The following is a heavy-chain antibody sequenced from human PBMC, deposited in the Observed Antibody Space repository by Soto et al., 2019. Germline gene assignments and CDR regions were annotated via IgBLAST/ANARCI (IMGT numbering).Heavy chain of an antibody. V-gene: IGHV1-24*01. CDR2: FDPEDGET. D-gene: IGHD2-2*02. J-gene: IGHJ6*02. Sequence: GASVKVSCKVSGYTLTELSIHWVRQAPGEGLEWMGGFDPEDGETIYAQKFQGRVTMTEDTSTDTAYMELSSLRSEDTAVYYCATIICFIVVVPGGIAEYYYYGMAVWGQGTTVTASS. CDR1: GYTLTELS. CDR3: ATIICFIVVVPGGIAEYYYYGMAV.